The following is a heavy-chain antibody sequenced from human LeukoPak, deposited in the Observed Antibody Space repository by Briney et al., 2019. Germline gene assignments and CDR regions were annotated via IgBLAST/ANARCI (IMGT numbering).Heavy chain of an antibody. D-gene: IGHD2-15*01. CDR1: GYTFTSYY. CDR2: INPSGGST. V-gene: IGHV1-46*01. Sequence: ASVKVSCKASGYTFTSYYMHWVRQAPGQGLEWMGIINPSGGSTSYAQKFQGRVTMTRDTSTSTVYMELSSLRSEDTAVYYCARGYCSGGSCYSHMDVWGKGTTVTIS. J-gene: IGHJ6*03. CDR3: ARGYCSGGSCYSHMDV.